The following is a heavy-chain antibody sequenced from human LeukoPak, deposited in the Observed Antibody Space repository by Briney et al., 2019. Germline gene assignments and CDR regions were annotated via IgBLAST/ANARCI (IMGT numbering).Heavy chain of an antibody. CDR3: RGVVVAASDFDY. CDR1: GFTFSSYE. J-gene: IGHJ4*02. D-gene: IGHD2-15*01. CDR2: IRSSGSTI. V-gene: IGHV3-48*03. Sequence: GGSLRLSCAASGFTFSSYEMNWVRQAPGKGLEWVSYIRSSGSTIYYADSVKGRFTISRDNAKNSLYLQMNSLRAEDTAVYYCRGVVVAASDFDYWGQGTLVTVSS.